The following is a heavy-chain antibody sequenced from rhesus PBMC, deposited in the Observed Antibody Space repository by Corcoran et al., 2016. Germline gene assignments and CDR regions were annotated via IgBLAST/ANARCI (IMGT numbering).Heavy chain of an antibody. J-gene: IGHJ2*01. Sequence: VQLQESGPGLVKPSETLSLTCAVSGYSISSGYGWSWIRQPPGKGLEWIGYIGCSSGSTNYNPSLKSRVTISKDTAKNQFSLKLSSVTAADTAVYYCARARRGSGWYFDLWGPGTPITISS. D-gene: IGHD6-31*01. V-gene: IGHV4-127*01. CDR1: GYSISSGYG. CDR2: IGCSSGST. CDR3: ARARRGSGWYFDL.